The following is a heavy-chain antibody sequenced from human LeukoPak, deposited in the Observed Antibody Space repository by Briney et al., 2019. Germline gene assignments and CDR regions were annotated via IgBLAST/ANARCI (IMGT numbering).Heavy chain of an antibody. CDR3: ARWGFSGIEEFDY. V-gene: IGHV3-21*01. D-gene: IGHD1-26*01. J-gene: IGHJ4*02. CDR2: ISSSSSYI. CDR1: GFTFCSYS. Sequence: KTGGSLRLSCAASGFTFCSYSMNWVPQAPGKGLEGVSSISSSSSYIYYADSVKGRFTISRDNAKNSLYLQMNSLRAEDTAVYYCARWGFSGIEEFDYWGQGTLVTVSS.